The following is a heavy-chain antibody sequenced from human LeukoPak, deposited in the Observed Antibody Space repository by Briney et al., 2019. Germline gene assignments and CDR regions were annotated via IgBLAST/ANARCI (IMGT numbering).Heavy chain of an antibody. CDR2: IIPILGIA. CDR1: GGTFSSYA. CDR3: ARDYDTNYDSSGRGFDP. J-gene: IGHJ5*02. D-gene: IGHD3-22*01. Sequence: GASVKVSCKASGGTFSSYAISWVRPAPGQGLEWMGRIIPILGIANYAQKFQGRVTITADKSTSTAYMELSSLRSEDTAVYYCARDYDTNYDSSGRGFDPWGQGTLVTVSS. V-gene: IGHV1-69*04.